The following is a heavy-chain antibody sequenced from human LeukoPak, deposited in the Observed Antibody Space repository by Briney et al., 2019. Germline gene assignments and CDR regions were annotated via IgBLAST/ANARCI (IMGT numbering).Heavy chain of an antibody. CDR1: GFTFSSYW. J-gene: IGHJ4*02. CDR3: ARRWWQQLVVTLFDY. CDR2: IKQDGSEK. D-gene: IGHD6-13*01. Sequence: GGSLRLSCAASGFTFSSYWMSWVRQAPGKGLEWVANIKQDGSEKYYVDSVKGRFTISRDNAKNSLYLQMNSLRAEDTAVYYCARRWWQQLVVTLFDYWGQGTLVTVSS. V-gene: IGHV3-7*01.